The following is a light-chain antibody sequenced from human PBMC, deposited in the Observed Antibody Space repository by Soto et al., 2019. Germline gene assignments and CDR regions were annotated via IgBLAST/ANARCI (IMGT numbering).Light chain of an antibody. CDR2: KAS. Sequence: DIQMTQSPSTLSASAGDRVTINCRASQSISSWLALYQQKPGKAPKLLIYKASTLESGVPSRFSGSGSGTDFTLTISSLQPEDVATYYCQKYNSAPLITFGQGTRLEI. J-gene: IGKJ5*01. CDR3: QKYNSAPLIT. V-gene: IGKV1-5*03. CDR1: QSISSW.